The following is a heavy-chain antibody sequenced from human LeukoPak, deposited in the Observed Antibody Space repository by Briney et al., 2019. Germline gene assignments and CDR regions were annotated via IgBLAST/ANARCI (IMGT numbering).Heavy chain of an antibody. CDR2: LSSSSSYI. CDR1: GFTFSTYS. D-gene: IGHD5-18*01. CDR3: AREPTSMGSDY. Sequence: GGSLRPSCAASGFTFSTYSMTWVRQAPGKGLEWVSSLSSSSSYIYYADSVKGRFTISRDNARNSLYLQMNSLRADDAAVYYCAREPTSMGSDYWGQGTLVTVSS. J-gene: IGHJ4*02. V-gene: IGHV3-21*01.